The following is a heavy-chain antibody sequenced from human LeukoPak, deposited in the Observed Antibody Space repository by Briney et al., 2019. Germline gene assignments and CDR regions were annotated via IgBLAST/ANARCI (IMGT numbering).Heavy chain of an antibody. Sequence: GGSLRLSCAASGFTFSSYGMHWVRQAPGKGLEWVAVISYDGSNKYYADSVKGRFTISRDNSKNTLYLQMNSLRTEDTAVYYCATDGGFYMDVWGKGTTVTVSS. J-gene: IGHJ6*03. D-gene: IGHD3-16*01. CDR1: GFTFSSYG. CDR2: ISYDGSNK. V-gene: IGHV3-30*03. CDR3: ATDGGFYMDV.